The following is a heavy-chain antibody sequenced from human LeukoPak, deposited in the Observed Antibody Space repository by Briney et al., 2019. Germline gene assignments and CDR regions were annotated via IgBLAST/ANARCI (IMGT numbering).Heavy chain of an antibody. V-gene: IGHV1-2*02. CDR2: INPNTGDT. Sequence: GASVKVSCKTSGYTFTGYYIHWVRQAPGQGLEWMGWINPNTGDTNYAQKFQVRVTMTRDTSISTAYMELSRLSSDDTAIYYCARVLPSDSWGQGTLVTASS. J-gene: IGHJ4*02. CDR1: GYTFTGYY. CDR3: ARVLPSDS.